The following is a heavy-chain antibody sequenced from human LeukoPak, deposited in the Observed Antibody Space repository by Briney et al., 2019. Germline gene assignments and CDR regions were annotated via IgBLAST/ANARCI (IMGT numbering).Heavy chain of an antibody. V-gene: IGHV4-4*07. Sequence: GTLRLSCAASGFTFSSYGMSWIRQPAGKGLEWIGRIYTSGSTNYNPSLKSRLTISVDTSKNQFSLKLISVTAADTAVYYCARGYFDWLPLHWGQGTLVTVSS. CDR2: IYTSGST. D-gene: IGHD3-9*01. CDR3: ARGYFDWLPLH. J-gene: IGHJ4*02. CDR1: GFTFSSYG.